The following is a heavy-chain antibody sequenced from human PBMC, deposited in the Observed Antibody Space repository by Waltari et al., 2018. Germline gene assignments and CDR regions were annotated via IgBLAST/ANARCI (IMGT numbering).Heavy chain of an antibody. CDR1: GGSISSSSYY. CDR2: IYYSGGT. V-gene: IGHV4-39*01. Sequence: QLQLQESGPGLVKPSETLSLICTVSGGSISSSSYYWGWIRQPPGEGLEWIGSIYYSGGTYYNPSLNSRVTISVETSKNQFSLKLSSVTAADTAVYYCARHVSGYCSSTSCHSDYWGQGTLVTVSS. CDR3: ARHVSGYCSSTSCHSDY. D-gene: IGHD2-2*01. J-gene: IGHJ4*02.